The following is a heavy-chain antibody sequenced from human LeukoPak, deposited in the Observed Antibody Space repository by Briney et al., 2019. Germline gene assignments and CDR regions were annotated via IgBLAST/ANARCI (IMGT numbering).Heavy chain of an antibody. CDR2: IYYSGSS. CDR3: AKAESTVVTAMDY. J-gene: IGHJ4*02. V-gene: IGHV4-59*01. D-gene: IGHD2-21*02. Sequence: SETLSPTCTVSGGSISSYHWNWIRQPPGKGLEWIGYIYYSGSSNYNPSLKSRVTISVDTSKNQVSLKLRSVTAADTAVYYCAKAESTVVTAMDYWGQGTLVTVSS. CDR1: GGSISSYH.